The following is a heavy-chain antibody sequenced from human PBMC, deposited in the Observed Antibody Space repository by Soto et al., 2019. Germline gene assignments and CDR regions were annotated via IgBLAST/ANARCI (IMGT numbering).Heavy chain of an antibody. Sequence: GPRRLSCAASGLTSSSYAMSRVRKTPGKGLEWVSAISGSGGSTYYADSVKGRFTISRDNSKNTLYLQMNSLRAEDTAVYYCAKGVPGMAVAGRGDFQHWGQGTLVTVSS. D-gene: IGHD6-19*01. J-gene: IGHJ1*01. V-gene: IGHV3-23*01. CDR3: AKGVPGMAVAGRGDFQH. CDR1: GLTSSSYA. CDR2: ISGSGGST.